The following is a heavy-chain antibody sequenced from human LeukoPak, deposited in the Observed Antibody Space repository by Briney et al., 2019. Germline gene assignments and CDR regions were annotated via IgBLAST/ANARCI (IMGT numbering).Heavy chain of an antibody. J-gene: IGHJ3*02. D-gene: IGHD1-1*01. CDR2: ISGDSTCI. V-gene: IGHV3-21*01. CDR1: GFTFSDYA. CDR3: ARRTTSAFDI. Sequence: PGGSLTLSCAASGFTFSDYAMNWIRQAPGKGLEWISSISGDSTCIHYADSEKGRFTISRDDAKNSLYLHMNSLRAEDTAVYYCARRTTSAFDIWGQGTMVTLSS.